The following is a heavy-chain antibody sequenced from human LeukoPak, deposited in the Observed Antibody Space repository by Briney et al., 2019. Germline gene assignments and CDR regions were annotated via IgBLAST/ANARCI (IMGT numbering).Heavy chain of an antibody. V-gene: IGHV4-4*02. CDR2: VYHGGST. Sequence: SGTLSLTCAVSGGSISTDSWWSWVRQPPGKGLEWIAEVYHGGSTNHNPSLKSRVTISLDKSKNQFSLKLSSVTAADTAVYYCARTNYGRMYWYFDLWGRGTLVTVSS. CDR3: ARTNYGRMYWYFDL. CDR1: GGSISTDSW. D-gene: IGHD3-10*01. J-gene: IGHJ2*01.